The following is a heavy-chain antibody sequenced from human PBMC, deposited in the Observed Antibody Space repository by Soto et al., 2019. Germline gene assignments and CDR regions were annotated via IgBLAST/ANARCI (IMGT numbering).Heavy chain of an antibody. Sequence: QVQLQQWGAGLLKPSETLSLTCAVYGGSFSGYYWCWIRQPPGKGLEWIGEINHSGSTNYNPSLKSRVTISVDTSKNQFSLKPSSVTAADTAVYYCARITSIAARKGNWFDPWGQGTLVTVSS. CDR3: ARITSIAARKGNWFDP. D-gene: IGHD6-6*01. J-gene: IGHJ5*02. CDR2: INHSGST. CDR1: GGSFSGYY. V-gene: IGHV4-34*01.